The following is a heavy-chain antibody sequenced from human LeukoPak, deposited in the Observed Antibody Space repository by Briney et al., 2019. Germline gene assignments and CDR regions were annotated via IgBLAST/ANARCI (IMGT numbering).Heavy chain of an antibody. V-gene: IGHV1-8*01. CDR1: GYTFTSYD. J-gene: IGHJ4*02. CDR3: ARGLLAYCGGDCYPGAY. Sequence: ASVKVSCKASGYTFTSYDINWVRQATGQGLEWMGWMNPNRGNTGYAQKFQGRVTITRNTSISTAYMELSSLRSEDTAVYYCARGLLAYCGGDCYPGAYWGQGTLVTVSS. D-gene: IGHD2-21*01. CDR2: MNPNRGNT.